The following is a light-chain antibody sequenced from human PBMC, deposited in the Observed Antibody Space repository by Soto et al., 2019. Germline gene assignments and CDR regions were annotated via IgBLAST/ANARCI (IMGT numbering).Light chain of an antibody. V-gene: IGKV1-5*03. J-gene: IGKJ1*01. Sequence: DIQMTQSPSTLSASVGDTVTITCRASQTVNDWLAWYQQKAGKAPRLLIFKASSLETGVPSRFSGSGSGTEFTLTISSLQRDDVATYYFQQSNRYPWTFGQGTKVEIK. CDR1: QTVNDW. CDR2: KAS. CDR3: QQSNRYPWT.